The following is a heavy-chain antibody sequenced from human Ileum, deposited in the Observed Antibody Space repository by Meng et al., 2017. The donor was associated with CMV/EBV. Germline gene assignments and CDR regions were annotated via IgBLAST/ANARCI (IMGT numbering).Heavy chain of an antibody. CDR2: ISWNSGSI. CDR3: AKDIGGLYSGKSSGAFDI. D-gene: IGHD1-26*01. J-gene: IGHJ3*02. CDR1: GFTFTNFG. Sequence: GGSLRLSCTASGFTFTNFGIHWVRQAPGKGLEWVSGISWNSGSIGYADSVKGRFTISRDNAKNSLYLQMNSLRAEDTALYYCAKDIGGLYSGKSSGAFDIWGQGTMVTVSS. V-gene: IGHV3-9*01.